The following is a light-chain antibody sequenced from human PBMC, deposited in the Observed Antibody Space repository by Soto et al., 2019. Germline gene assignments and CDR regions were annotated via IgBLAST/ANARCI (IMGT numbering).Light chain of an antibody. J-gene: IGKJ4*01. CDR1: QSLLHSDGKTY. V-gene: IGKV2D-29*02. Sequence: EIVMTQSPLSLPVTPGQPASISCKSSQSLLHSDGKTYLYWYLQKPGQSPHLLIYEVSKRFSGVPDRFSGSGSGTDFTLKISRVEAEDVGIYYCMQGMQIPLVTFGGGTKVEIK. CDR3: MQGMQIPLVT. CDR2: EVS.